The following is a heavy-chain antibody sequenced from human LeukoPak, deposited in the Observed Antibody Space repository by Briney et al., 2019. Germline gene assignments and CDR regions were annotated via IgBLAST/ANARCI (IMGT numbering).Heavy chain of an antibody. J-gene: IGHJ6*04. V-gene: IGHV3-20*04. CDR3: ARHGSVHSPLNV. Sequence: GGSLRLSCAASGFTFDDYGMTWVRQTPGKGLEWVSTINWNGGSTAYADSVKGRFTISRDNAKNSLYLQMNSLRAEDAAVYYCARHGSVHSPLNVWGKGTTVTVSS. CDR2: INWNGGST. CDR1: GFTFDDYG. D-gene: IGHD1-26*01.